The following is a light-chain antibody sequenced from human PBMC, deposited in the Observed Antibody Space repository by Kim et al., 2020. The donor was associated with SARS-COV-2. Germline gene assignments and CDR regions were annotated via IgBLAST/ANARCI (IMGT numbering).Light chain of an antibody. J-gene: IGLJ2*01. CDR1: SLRSYY. V-gene: IGLV3-19*01. Sequence: ALGQTVRITCQGDSLRSYYASWYQQKPGQAPVLVIYGKNNRPSGIPGRFSGSSSGNTASLTITGAQAEDEAYYYCNSRDSSGNQLVFGGGTQLTVL. CDR3: NSRDSSGNQLV. CDR2: GKN.